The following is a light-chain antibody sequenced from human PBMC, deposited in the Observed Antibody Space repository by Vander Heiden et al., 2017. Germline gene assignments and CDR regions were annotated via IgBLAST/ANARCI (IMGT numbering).Light chain of an antibody. CDR1: QTVSRRY. V-gene: IGKV3-20*01. J-gene: IGKJ4*01. CDR3: QQYGTSHT. CDR2: GAA. Sequence: IVFTQSPGTLPLSPGERATLSCRASQTVSRRYLAWYQQKPGQASRLLIYGAARRATGIAERCSGSASGTDFTLTVSRLEHEDSVVYYVQQYGTSHTFGGGTKVEIK.